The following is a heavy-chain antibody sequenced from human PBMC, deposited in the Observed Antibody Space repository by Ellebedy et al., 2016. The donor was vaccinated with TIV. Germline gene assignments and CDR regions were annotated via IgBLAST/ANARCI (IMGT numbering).Heavy chain of an antibody. V-gene: IGHV4-59*12. D-gene: IGHD1-14*01. Sequence: SETLSLTXTVSGGSITGYYWSWIRQPPGKGLEWIGYIYYIGNTNYNPSVKSRVTISVDTSKNQFSLKLRSVTAADTAVYFCARLRQSRDRSHWYFDLWGRGTLVTVSS. CDR2: IYYIGNT. J-gene: IGHJ2*01. CDR1: GGSITGYY. CDR3: ARLRQSRDRSHWYFDL.